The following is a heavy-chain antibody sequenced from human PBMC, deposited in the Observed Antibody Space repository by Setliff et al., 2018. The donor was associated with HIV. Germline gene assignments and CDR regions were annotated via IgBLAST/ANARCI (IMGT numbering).Heavy chain of an antibody. CDR2: IIPIFGTP. CDR1: GGTFSRYT. CDR3: ATNREMATINYYYYYMDG. J-gene: IGHJ6*03. V-gene: IGHV1-69*13. D-gene: IGHD5-12*01. Sequence: SVKVSCKASGGTFSRYTVSWVRQAPGQGPEWMGGIIPIFGTPKYAQKFQGRVTITADESTSTAYMELSSLRSEDTAVYYCATNREMATINYYYYYMDGWGTGTTVTVSS.